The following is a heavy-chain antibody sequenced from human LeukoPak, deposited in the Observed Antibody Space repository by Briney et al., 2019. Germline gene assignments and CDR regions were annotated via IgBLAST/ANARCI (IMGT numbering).Heavy chain of an antibody. CDR3: ARHLSGVTGYTYGRGIDN. V-gene: IGHV3-7*01. Sequence: GGSLRLSCEASGFTFSSYWMSWVRQAPGKGLEWVANIKKDGIEKYYVDSVKGRFTISRDNAKTSLYLQMNSLRAEDTAVYYCARHLSGVTGYTYGRGIDNWGQGTLVTVSS. J-gene: IGHJ4*02. D-gene: IGHD5-18*01. CDR2: IKKDGIEK. CDR1: GFTFSSYW.